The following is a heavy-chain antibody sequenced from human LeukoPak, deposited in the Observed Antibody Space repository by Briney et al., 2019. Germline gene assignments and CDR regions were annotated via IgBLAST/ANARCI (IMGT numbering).Heavy chain of an antibody. Sequence: GGSLRLSRAASGFTFSNYGMHWVRQAPGKGLEWVAFISYDGSYKYYADSVKGRFTISRDNSKNTLYLQMNSLRAEDTAVYYCAKDPRRYSRTGGYFDYWGQGTLVTVSS. D-gene: IGHD6-13*01. CDR1: GFTFSNYG. J-gene: IGHJ4*02. CDR3: AKDPRRYSRTGGYFDY. V-gene: IGHV3-30*18. CDR2: ISYDGSYK.